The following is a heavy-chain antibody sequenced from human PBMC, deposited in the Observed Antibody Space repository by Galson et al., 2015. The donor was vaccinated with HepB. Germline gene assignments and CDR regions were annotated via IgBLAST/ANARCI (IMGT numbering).Heavy chain of an antibody. Sequence: SLRLSCAASGFTVSSNYMSWVRQAPGKGLEWVSVIYSGGSTYYADSVKGRFTISRHNSKNTLYLQMNSLRAEDTAVYYCARSRHYYGSGSYAFDIWGQGTMVTVSS. J-gene: IGHJ3*02. CDR3: ARSRHYYGSGSYAFDI. CDR1: GFTVSSNY. CDR2: IYSGGST. V-gene: IGHV3-53*04. D-gene: IGHD3-10*01.